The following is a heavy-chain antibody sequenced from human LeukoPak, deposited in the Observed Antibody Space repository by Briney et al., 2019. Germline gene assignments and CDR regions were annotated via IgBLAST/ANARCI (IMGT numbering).Heavy chain of an antibody. J-gene: IGHJ5*02. V-gene: IGHV3-7*01. Sequence: PGGSLRLSCAASGFASSSHWMTWVRQVPGRGPEWVANVNRDGSETYYLDSVKGRFTISKDNAKNSLYLQMNSLRAEDTAVYYCARDDYVWGSYGMYNWFDPWGQGTLVTVSS. D-gene: IGHD3-16*01. CDR2: VNRDGSET. CDR1: GFASSSHW. CDR3: ARDDYVWGSYGMYNWFDP.